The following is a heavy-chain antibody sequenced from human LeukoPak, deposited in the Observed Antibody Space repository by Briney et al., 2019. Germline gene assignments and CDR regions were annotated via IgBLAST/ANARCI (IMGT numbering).Heavy chain of an antibody. V-gene: IGHV4-59*01. J-gene: IGHJ4*02. CDR1: GGSISSYY. D-gene: IGHD6-19*01. Sequence: SETLSLTCTVSGGSISSYYWSWIRQPPGKGLEWIGYIYYSGSTNYNPSLKSRVTISVDTSKNQFSLKLSSVTAADTAVYYCAREREQWLPRGGFDYWGQGTLVTVSS. CDR3: AREREQWLPRGGFDY. CDR2: IYYSGST.